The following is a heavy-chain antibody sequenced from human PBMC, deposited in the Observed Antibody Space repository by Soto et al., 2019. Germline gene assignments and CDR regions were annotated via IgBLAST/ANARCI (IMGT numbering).Heavy chain of an antibody. J-gene: IGHJ4*02. CDR1: GFTFSSYG. D-gene: IGHD3-10*01. CDR2: ISYDGSNK. CDR3: AKDERGVPGGDY. V-gene: IGHV3-30*18. Sequence: QVQLVESGGGVVQPGRSLRLSCAASGFTFSSYGMHWVRQAPGKGLEWVAVISYDGSNKYYADSVKGRFTISRDNSKNTLYLQMNSLRAEDTAVYYCAKDERGVPGGDYWGQGTLVTVSS.